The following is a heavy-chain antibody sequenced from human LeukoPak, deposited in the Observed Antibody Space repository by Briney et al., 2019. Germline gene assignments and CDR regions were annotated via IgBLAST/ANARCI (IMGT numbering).Heavy chain of an antibody. CDR2: IFYRGNT. V-gene: IGHV4-31*03. D-gene: IGHD1-26*01. CDR3: ARTVGARTYYLDY. J-gene: IGHJ4*02. Sequence: SETLSLTCTVSGDSISGGVYYWSWIRQHPGTGLEWIGYIFYRGNTRYNPSLRSRITISVDTSKNQFSLKLASVTAADTAVYYCARTVGARTYYLDYWGQGTPVIVSS. CDR1: GDSISGGVYY.